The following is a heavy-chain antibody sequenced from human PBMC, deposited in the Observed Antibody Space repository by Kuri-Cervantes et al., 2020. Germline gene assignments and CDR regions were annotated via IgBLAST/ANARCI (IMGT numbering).Heavy chain of an antibody. CDR1: GFTFGTYS. V-gene: IGHV3-30-3*01. CDR2: ISYDGSSK. CDR3: ARDMAKRVEGIAVEGDY. D-gene: IGHD6-19*01. Sequence: GESLKISCAASGFTFGTYSTHWVRQAPGRGLEWVAVISYDGSSKYYPDSVRGRFTISRDNSKNTLYLQMNSLRPEDTAVYYCARDMAKRVEGIAVEGDYWGQGTLVTVSS. J-gene: IGHJ4*02.